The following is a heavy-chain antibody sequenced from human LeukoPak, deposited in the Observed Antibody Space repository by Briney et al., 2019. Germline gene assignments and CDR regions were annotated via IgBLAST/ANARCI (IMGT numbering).Heavy chain of an antibody. Sequence: GGSLRLSCAASGFTFSSYGMHWVRQAPGKGLEWVSGISWNSGSIGYADSVKGRFTISRDNAKNSLYLQMNSLRAEDTALYYCAKDVEYSNSWLDYWGQGTLVTVSS. J-gene: IGHJ4*02. CDR2: ISWNSGSI. V-gene: IGHV3-9*01. CDR3: AKDVEYSNSWLDY. D-gene: IGHD6-13*01. CDR1: GFTFSSYG.